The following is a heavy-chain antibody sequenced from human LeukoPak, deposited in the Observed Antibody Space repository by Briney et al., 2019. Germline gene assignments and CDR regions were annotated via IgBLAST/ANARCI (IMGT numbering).Heavy chain of an antibody. CDR3: ARHNNAYDWDY. CDR2: IWPDGSIK. Sequence: GGSLRLSCTASGFPFSSYGMHWVRQAPGKGLVWVTVIWPDGSIKYYADSVKGRFTVSRDNSKNTLYLQMNSLRAEDTAVYYCARHNNAYDWDYWSQGTLVTVSS. J-gene: IGHJ4*02. D-gene: IGHD5-12*01. CDR1: GFPFSSYG. V-gene: IGHV3-33*01.